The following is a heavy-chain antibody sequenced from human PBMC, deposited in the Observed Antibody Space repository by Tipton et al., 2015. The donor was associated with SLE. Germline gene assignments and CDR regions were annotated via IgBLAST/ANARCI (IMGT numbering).Heavy chain of an antibody. CDR2: IYYSGST. D-gene: IGHD1-26*01. V-gene: IGHV4-59*12. CDR3: ARELPAFDI. J-gene: IGHJ3*02. CDR1: GGSISSYY. Sequence: TLSLTCTVSGGSISSYYWSWIRQPPGKGLEWIGYIYYSGSTNYNPSLKSRVTISVDTSKNQFSLKLSSVTAADTAVYYCARELPAFDIWGQGTMVTVSS.